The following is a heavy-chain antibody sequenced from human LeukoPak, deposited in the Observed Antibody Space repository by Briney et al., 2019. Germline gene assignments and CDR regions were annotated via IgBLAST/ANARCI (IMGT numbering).Heavy chain of an antibody. CDR1: GFTFSSYW. CDR3: ARVWGALDYFDY. J-gene: IGHJ4*02. Sequence: GGSLRLSCAASGFTFSSYWMSWVRQAPGTGQERVANIKQDGSEKYYVDSVKGRFTISRDNAKNSLYLQMNSLRAEDTAVYYCARVWGALDYFDYWGQGTLVTVSS. D-gene: IGHD3-16*01. CDR2: IKQDGSEK. V-gene: IGHV3-7*01.